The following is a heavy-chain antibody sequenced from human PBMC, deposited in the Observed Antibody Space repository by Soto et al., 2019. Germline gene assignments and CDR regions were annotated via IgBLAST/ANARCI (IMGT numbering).Heavy chain of an antibody. CDR3: ARGLRDSSGYFDDQFDP. Sequence: TLSLTCTVSGGSISSGGYYWSWIRQHPGKGLEWIGYIYYSGSTYYNPSLKSRVTISVDTSKNQFSLKLSSVTAADTAVYYCARGLRDSSGYFDDQFDPWGQGTLVTVSS. CDR1: GGSISSGGYY. V-gene: IGHV4-31*03. CDR2: IYYSGST. J-gene: IGHJ5*02. D-gene: IGHD3-22*01.